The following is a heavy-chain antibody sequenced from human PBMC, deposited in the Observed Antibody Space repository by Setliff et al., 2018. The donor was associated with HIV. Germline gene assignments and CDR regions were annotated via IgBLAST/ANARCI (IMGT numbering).Heavy chain of an antibody. V-gene: IGHV1-69*13. D-gene: IGHD3-10*01. CDR3: ARDGMGTMVRGAKGVHDY. CDR1: GVTFSSEA. J-gene: IGHJ4*02. Sequence: GASVKVSCKVSGVTFSSEAISWVRQAPGQGLEWMGGVIPLLDAANYAQTFQDRITITADESTSTAYMELSSLRSEDTAVYYCARDGMGTMVRGAKGVHDYWGQGTLVTVSS. CDR2: VIPLLDAA.